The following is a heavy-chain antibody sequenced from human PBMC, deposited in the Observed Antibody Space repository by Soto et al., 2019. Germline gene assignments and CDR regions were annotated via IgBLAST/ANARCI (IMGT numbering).Heavy chain of an antibody. Sequence: GGSLRLSCAASGFTVSSNYMSWVRQAPGKGLEWVSVIYSGGSTYYADSVKGRFTISRDNSKNTLYLQMNSLSAEDTAVYYCARALAGYSYGYSSYYYYMDVWGKGTTVTVSS. D-gene: IGHD5-18*01. J-gene: IGHJ6*03. CDR1: GFTVSSNY. CDR3: ARALAGYSYGYSSYYYYMDV. CDR2: IYSGGST. V-gene: IGHV3-66*01.